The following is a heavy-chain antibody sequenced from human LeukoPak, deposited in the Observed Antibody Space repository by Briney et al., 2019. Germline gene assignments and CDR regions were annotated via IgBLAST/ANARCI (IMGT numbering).Heavy chain of an antibody. J-gene: IGHJ3*02. Sequence: PSETLSLICTVSGGSISSYYWSWIRQPPGKGLEWIGYIYYSGSTNYNPSLKSRVTISVDTSKNQFSLKLSSVTAADTAVYYCARQRLGGAFDIWGQGTMVTVSS. CDR3: ARQRLGGAFDI. CDR1: GGSISSYY. D-gene: IGHD3-16*01. V-gene: IGHV4-59*01. CDR2: IYYSGST.